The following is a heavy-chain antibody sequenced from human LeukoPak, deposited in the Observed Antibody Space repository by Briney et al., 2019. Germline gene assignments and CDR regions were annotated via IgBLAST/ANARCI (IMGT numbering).Heavy chain of an antibody. CDR3: ARAGGRDAPGPFFGVVNTEYFQH. V-gene: IGHV1-2*02. Sequence: ASVKVSCKASGYTFTSYDINWVRQAPGQGLEWMGWINPNSGGTNYAQKFQGRVTMTRDTSISTAYMELSRLRSDDTAVYYCARAGGRDAPGPFFGVVNTEYFQHWGQGTLVTVSS. D-gene: IGHD3-3*01. CDR2: INPNSGGT. J-gene: IGHJ1*01. CDR1: GYTFTSYD.